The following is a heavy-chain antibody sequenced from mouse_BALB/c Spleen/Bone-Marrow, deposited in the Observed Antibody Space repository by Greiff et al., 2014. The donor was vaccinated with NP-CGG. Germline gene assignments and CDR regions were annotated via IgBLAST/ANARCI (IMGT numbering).Heavy chain of an antibody. J-gene: IGHJ2*01. Sequence: LVESGAELARPGASVKLSCKASGYTFTSYWMQWVKQRPGQGLEWIGAIYPGDGDTRYTQKFKGKATLTADESSSTAYMQLSSLASEDSAVYYCARGFPFDYWGQGTTLTVSS. CDR3: ARGFPFDY. V-gene: IGHV1-87*01. CDR2: IYPGDGDT. CDR1: GYTFTSYW.